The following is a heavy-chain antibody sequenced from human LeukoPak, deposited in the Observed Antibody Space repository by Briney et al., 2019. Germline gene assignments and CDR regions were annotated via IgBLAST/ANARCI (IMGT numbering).Heavy chain of an antibody. CDR3: AKGWASSGYYYEGEYFQH. J-gene: IGHJ1*01. D-gene: IGHD3-22*01. CDR1: GFTFDDYA. Sequence: GGSLRLSCAASGFTFDDYAMHWVRQAPGKGLEWVSLISWDGGSTYYADSVKGRFTISRDNSKNSLYLQMNSLRAEDTALYYCAKGWASSGYYYEGEYFQHWGQGTLVTVSS. V-gene: IGHV3-43D*03. CDR2: ISWDGGST.